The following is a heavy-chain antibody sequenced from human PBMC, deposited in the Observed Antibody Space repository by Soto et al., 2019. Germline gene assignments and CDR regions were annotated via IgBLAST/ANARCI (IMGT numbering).Heavy chain of an antibody. Sequence: GGSLGLSCAASGFTFSSYSMNWVRQAPGKGLEWVSSISSSSSYIYYADSVKGRFTISRDNAKNSLYLQMNSLRAEDTAVYYCARERGLRYFGIGAFDIWGQGTMVTVSS. CDR3: ARERGLRYFGIGAFDI. CDR2: ISSSSSYI. CDR1: GFTFSSYS. J-gene: IGHJ3*02. D-gene: IGHD3-9*01. V-gene: IGHV3-21*01.